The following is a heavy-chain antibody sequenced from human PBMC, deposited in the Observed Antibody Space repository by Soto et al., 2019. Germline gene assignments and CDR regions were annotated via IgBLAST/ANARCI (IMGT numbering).Heavy chain of an antibody. CDR2: INPNSGGT. Sequence: GASVKVSCKASGYTFTGYYMHWVRQAPGQGLEWMGWINPNSGGTNYAQKFQGWVTMTRDTSISTAYMELSRLRSDDTAVYYCARDAYSGSHIPFDYWGQGTLVTVSS. CDR1: GYTFTGYY. J-gene: IGHJ4*02. V-gene: IGHV1-2*04. D-gene: IGHD1-26*01. CDR3: ARDAYSGSHIPFDY.